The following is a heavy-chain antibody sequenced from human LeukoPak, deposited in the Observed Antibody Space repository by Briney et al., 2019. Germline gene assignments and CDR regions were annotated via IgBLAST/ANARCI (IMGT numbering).Heavy chain of an antibody. CDR3: ARDGSGYGPWWCTPCGYYYYGMDV. J-gene: IGHJ6*02. D-gene: IGHD2-8*02. Sequence: ASVKVSCKASGYTSTSYYMHWVRQAPGQGLEWMGIINPSGGSTSYAQKFQGRVAMTRDTSTSTVYMELSSLRSEDTAVYYCARDGSGYGPWWCTPCGYYYYGMDVWGQGTTVTVSS. CDR1: GYTSTSYY. CDR2: INPSGGST. V-gene: IGHV1-46*01.